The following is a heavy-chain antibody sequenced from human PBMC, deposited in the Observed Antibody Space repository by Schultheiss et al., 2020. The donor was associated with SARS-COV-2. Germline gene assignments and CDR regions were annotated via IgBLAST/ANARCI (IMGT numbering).Heavy chain of an antibody. CDR1: GGSISRGGNS. CDR2: IYHSGST. Sequence: SETLSLTCVVSGGSISRGGNSWSWIRQPPGKGLEWMGYIYHSGSTYYNPSLKSRVTISVDTSKNQFSLKLSSVTAADTAVCYCARDSTVAGTHNAFDIWGQGTMVTVSS. V-gene: IGHV4-30-2*05. J-gene: IGHJ3*02. CDR3: ARDSTVAGTHNAFDI. D-gene: IGHD6-19*01.